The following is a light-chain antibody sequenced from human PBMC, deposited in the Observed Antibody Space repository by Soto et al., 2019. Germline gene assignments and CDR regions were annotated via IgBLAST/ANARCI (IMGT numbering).Light chain of an antibody. J-gene: IGLJ1*01. CDR2: EVT. CDR3: ASYAGSNKV. Sequence: QSALTQPPSASGSPGQSVTISCTGTSSDVGGYNYVFWYQQHPGKAPKLMIYEVTKRPSGVPDRFSGSKSGNTASLTVSGLLAEDEADYYCASYAGSNKVFGTGTKVTVL. V-gene: IGLV2-8*01. CDR1: SSDVGGYNY.